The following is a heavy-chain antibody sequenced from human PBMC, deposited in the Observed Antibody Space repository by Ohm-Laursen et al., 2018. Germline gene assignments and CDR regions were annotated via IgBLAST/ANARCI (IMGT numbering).Heavy chain of an antibody. CDR3: ARDFAY. CDR2: ISWNSGSI. V-gene: IGHV3-9*01. Sequence: SLRLSCAASGFTFDDYAMHWVRQAPGKGLEWVSGISWNSGSIGYADSVKGRFTISRDNAKNSLYLQMNSLRAEDTAVYYCARDFAYWGQGTLVTVSS. J-gene: IGHJ4*02. CDR1: GFTFDDYA.